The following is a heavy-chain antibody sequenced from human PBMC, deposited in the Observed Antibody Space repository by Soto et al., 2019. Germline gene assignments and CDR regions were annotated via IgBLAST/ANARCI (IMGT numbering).Heavy chain of an antibody. V-gene: IGHV3-30-3*01. J-gene: IGHJ6*02. Sequence: QVQLVESGGGVVQPGRSLRLSCAASGFRFSSYAMHWVRQAPGKGLQWVAVISYDGSNQYYTDSVKGRFTISRDDSKNTLYLQMNSLRTEDTAVYYCARGVYGDYRHVTLHDYYYDGMDVWGLGTTVTVSS. CDR2: ISYDGSNQ. D-gene: IGHD4-17*01. CDR1: GFRFSSYA. CDR3: ARGVYGDYRHVTLHDYYYDGMDV.